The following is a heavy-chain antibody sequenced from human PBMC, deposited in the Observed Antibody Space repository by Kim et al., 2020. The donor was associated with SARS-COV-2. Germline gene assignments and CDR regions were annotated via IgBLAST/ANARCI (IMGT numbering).Heavy chain of an antibody. D-gene: IGHD2-15*01. Sequence: ASVKVSCKASGYTFTGYYMHWVRQAPGQGLEWMGRINPNSGGTNYAQKFQGRVTMTRDTSISTAYMELSRLRSDDTAVYYCARGLVYCSGGSCYSYYYYGMDVWGQGTTVTVSS. CDR3: ARGLVYCSGGSCYSYYYYGMDV. V-gene: IGHV1-2*06. CDR1: GYTFTGYY. CDR2: INPNSGGT. J-gene: IGHJ6*02.